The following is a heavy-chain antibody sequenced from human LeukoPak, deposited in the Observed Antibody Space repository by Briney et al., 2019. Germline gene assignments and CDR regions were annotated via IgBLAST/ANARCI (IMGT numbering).Heavy chain of an antibody. Sequence: PSETLSLTCAVYGGSFSGYYWSWIRQPPGKGREWMGEISHSGSTNYNPSLKSRVNISVDTSKNQFSLKLRSVTAADTAVYYCARGFRRWLQSGFDYWGQGTLVTVSS. CDR1: GGSFSGYY. CDR2: ISHSGST. D-gene: IGHD5-24*01. J-gene: IGHJ4*02. V-gene: IGHV4-34*01. CDR3: ARGFRRWLQSGFDY.